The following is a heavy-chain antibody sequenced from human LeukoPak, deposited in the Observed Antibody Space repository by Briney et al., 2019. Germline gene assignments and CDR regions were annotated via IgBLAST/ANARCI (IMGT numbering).Heavy chain of an antibody. CDR2: ISGDGGST. CDR1: GFTFNDYA. CDR3: AKETRYSSWRPFDY. D-gene: IGHD6-6*01. V-gene: IGHV3-43*02. Sequence: GGSLGRSCAASGFTFNDYAMHWVRQAPGKGLEWVSLISGDGGSTYYADSVKGRFTISRDNSKNSLYLQVHSLRTEDTALYYCAKETRYSSWRPFDYWGQGTLVTVSS. J-gene: IGHJ4*02.